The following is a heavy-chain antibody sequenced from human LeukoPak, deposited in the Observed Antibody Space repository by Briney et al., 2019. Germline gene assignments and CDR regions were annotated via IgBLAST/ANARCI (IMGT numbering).Heavy chain of an antibody. V-gene: IGHV3-48*04. Sequence: GGSLRLSCAASGFTLSDYNMNWVRQAPGKGLEWVAYISSTSSTMFYADSVKGRFTISRDNAKNSLYLQMNSLRAEDTAVYYCARDYGGNSRRGYMDVWGKGTTVTVSS. CDR1: GFTLSDYN. CDR2: ISSTSSTM. CDR3: ARDYGGNSRRGYMDV. D-gene: IGHD4-23*01. J-gene: IGHJ6*03.